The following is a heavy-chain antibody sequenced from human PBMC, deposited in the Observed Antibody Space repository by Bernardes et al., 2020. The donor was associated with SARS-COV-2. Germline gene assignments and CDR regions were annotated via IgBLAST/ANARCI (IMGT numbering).Heavy chain of an antibody. V-gene: IGHV3-30-3*01. CDR1: GFTFSGYA. CDR3: ASLITMVRGVPDY. D-gene: IGHD3-10*01. CDR2: ISYDGSNK. J-gene: IGHJ4*02. Sequence: GGSLRLSCAASGFTFSGYAMHWVRQAPGKGLEWVAVISYDGSNKYYADSVKGRFTISRDNSKNTLYLQMNSLRAEDTAVYYCASLITMVRGVPDYWGQGTLVTVSS.